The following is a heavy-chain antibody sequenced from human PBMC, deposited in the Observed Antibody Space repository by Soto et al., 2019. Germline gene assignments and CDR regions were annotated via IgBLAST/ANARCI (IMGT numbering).Heavy chain of an antibody. CDR3: AREGGIAAAGRGGGFDY. CDR2: ISSSSSTI. D-gene: IGHD6-13*01. CDR1: GFTFSSYS. J-gene: IGHJ4*02. Sequence: EVQLVESGGGLVQPGGSLRLSCAASGFTFSSYSMNWVRQAPGKGLEWVSYISSSSSTIYYADSVKGRFTISRDNAKNSLYLQMTSLRAGGTAVYYWAREGGIAAAGRGGGFDYWGQGTLVTVSS. V-gene: IGHV3-48*01.